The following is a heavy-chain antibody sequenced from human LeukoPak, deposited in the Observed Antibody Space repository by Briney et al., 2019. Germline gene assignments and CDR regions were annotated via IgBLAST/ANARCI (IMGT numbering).Heavy chain of an antibody. CDR3: ARSSAGGYFDY. CDR1: GYTFTNYT. CDR2: INPSGGST. Sequence: ASVKVSCKASGYTFTNYTINWVRLAPGQGLEWMEIINPSGGSTSYAQKFQGRVTMTRDTSTSTVYMELSSLRSEDTAVYYCARSSAGGYFDYWGQGTLVTVSS. V-gene: IGHV1-46*01. D-gene: IGHD1-26*01. J-gene: IGHJ4*02.